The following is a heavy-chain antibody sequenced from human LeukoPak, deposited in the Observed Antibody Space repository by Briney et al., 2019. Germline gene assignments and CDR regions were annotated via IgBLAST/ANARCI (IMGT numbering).Heavy chain of an antibody. CDR2: INPSGGST. D-gene: IGHD3-10*01. J-gene: IGHJ4*02. V-gene: IGHV1-46*01. CDR3: ARGPYGSGSYYNRLFDY. Sequence: ASVKVSCKASGYTFTSYYMHWVRQAPGQGLEWMGIINPSGGSTSYAQKFQGRVTMTRDTSTSTVYMELSSLRSEDTAVYYCARGPYGSGSYYNRLFDYWGQGTLVIVSS. CDR1: GYTFTSYY.